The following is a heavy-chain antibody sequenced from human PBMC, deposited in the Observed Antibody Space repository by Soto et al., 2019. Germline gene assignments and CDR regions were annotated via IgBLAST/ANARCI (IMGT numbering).Heavy chain of an antibody. CDR2: ISGSGGST. CDR3: AKDLTRQQLVPPYFEY. D-gene: IGHD6-13*01. CDR1: GFTFSSYA. Sequence: EVQLLESGGGLVQPGGSLRLSCAASGFTFSSYAMSWVRQAPGKGLEWVSAISGSGGSTYYADSVKGRFTISRDNSKNTLYLQMNSLRTEDTAVYYCAKDLTRQQLVPPYFEYWGQGTLVTVSS. J-gene: IGHJ4*02. V-gene: IGHV3-23*01.